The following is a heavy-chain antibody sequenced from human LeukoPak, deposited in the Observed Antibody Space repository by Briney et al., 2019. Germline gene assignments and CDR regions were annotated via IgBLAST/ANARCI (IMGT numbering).Heavy chain of an antibody. Sequence: PSETLSLTCTVSGGSISSYYWGWIRQPPGKGLEWIGYIYYSGSTNYNPSLKSRVTISVDTSKNQFSLKLSSVTAADTAVYYCAILPGKRGYFDYWGQRTLVTVSS. CDR1: GGSISSYY. D-gene: IGHD2/OR15-2a*01. CDR2: IYYSGST. J-gene: IGHJ4*02. CDR3: AILPGKRGYFDY. V-gene: IGHV4-59*01.